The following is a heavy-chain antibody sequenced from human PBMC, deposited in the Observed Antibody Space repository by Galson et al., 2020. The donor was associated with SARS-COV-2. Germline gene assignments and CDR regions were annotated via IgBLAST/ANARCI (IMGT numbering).Heavy chain of an antibody. Sequence: GESLKISCAASGFTFSSYAMHWVRQAPGKGLEWVAVISYDGSNKYYADSVKGRFTISRDNSKNTLYLQMNSLRAEDTAVYYCARALGGSYSNPCDYWGQGTLVTVSS. CDR3: ARALGGSYSNPCDY. J-gene: IGHJ4*02. CDR1: GFTFSSYA. V-gene: IGHV3-30*01. CDR2: ISYDGSNK. D-gene: IGHD1-26*01.